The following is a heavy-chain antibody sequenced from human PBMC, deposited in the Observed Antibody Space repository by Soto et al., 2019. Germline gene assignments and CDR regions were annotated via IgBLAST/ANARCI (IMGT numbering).Heavy chain of an antibody. CDR3: ARWGWGRYAFDI. CDR2: IDPSDSYT. V-gene: IGHV5-10-1*01. J-gene: IGHJ3*02. D-gene: IGHD3-16*01. Sequence: EVQLVQSGAEVKKPGESLRISCKGSGYSFTSYWISWVRQMPGKGLEWMGRIDPSDSYTNYSPSFQGHVAIAADKSISTAYLQWSSLKASDTAMYYCARWGWGRYAFDIWGQGTMVTVSS. CDR1: GYSFTSYW.